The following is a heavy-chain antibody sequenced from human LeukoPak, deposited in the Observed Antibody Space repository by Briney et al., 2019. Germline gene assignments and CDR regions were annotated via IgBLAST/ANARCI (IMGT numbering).Heavy chain of an antibody. Sequence: GGSLRLSCAASGFTFSSYWMSWVRQAPGKGLEWVANIKQDGSEKYYVDSVKGRFTISRDNAKNSLYLQMNSLRAEDTAVYYCAQVSYDILTGYYPRDAFDIWGQGTMVTVSS. J-gene: IGHJ3*02. D-gene: IGHD3-9*01. CDR3: AQVSYDILTGYYPRDAFDI. V-gene: IGHV3-7*01. CDR2: IKQDGSEK. CDR1: GFTFSSYW.